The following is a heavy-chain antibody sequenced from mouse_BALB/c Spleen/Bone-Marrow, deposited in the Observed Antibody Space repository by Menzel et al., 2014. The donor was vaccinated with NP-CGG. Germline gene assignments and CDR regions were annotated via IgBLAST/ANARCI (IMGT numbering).Heavy chain of an antibody. CDR2: INPYNGDT. CDR3: AREGGYYYGSSPYFDV. CDR1: GYSFTGYF. Sequence: EVQLQQSGPELVKPGASVKISCKASGYSFTGYFMNWVMQSHGKSLEWIGRINPYNGDTFYNQKFKGKATLTVDKSSSTAHMERRSLASEDSAVYYCAREGGYYYGSSPYFDVWGAGTKVTVSS. D-gene: IGHD1-1*01. V-gene: IGHV1-20*02. J-gene: IGHJ1*01.